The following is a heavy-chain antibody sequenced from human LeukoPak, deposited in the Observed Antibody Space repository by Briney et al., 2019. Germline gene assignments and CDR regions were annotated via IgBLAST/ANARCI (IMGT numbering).Heavy chain of an antibody. V-gene: IGHV3-53*01. D-gene: IGHD1-26*01. CDR3: ARADRYSGTYAYYYGMDV. Sequence: PGGSLRLSCAASGFTSSNAWMNWVRQAPGKGLEWVSVIYSGGSAYYADSVKGRFTISRDNSKNTLYLQMNSLRAEDTAVYYCARADRYSGTYAYYYGMDVWGQGTTVTVSS. CDR2: IYSGGSA. J-gene: IGHJ6*02. CDR1: GFTSSNAW.